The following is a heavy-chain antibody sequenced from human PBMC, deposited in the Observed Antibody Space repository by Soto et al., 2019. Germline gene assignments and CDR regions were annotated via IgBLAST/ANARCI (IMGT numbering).Heavy chain of an antibody. J-gene: IGHJ5*02. CDR2: INHSGST. V-gene: IGHV4-34*01. CDR1: GGSFSGYY. CDR3: ARYGTRSGGSCCP. Sequence: QVQLQQWGAGLLKPSETLSLTCAVYGGSFSGYYWSWIRQPPGKGLEWIGEINHSGSTNYNPSLKSRVXXSXDXXKNQFSLKLSSVTAADTAVYYCARYGTRSGGSCCPWGQGTLVTVSS. D-gene: IGHD2-15*01.